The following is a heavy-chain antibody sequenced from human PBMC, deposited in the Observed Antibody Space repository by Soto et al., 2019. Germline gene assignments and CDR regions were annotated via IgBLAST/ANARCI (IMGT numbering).Heavy chain of an antibody. CDR1: GFTFSRSA. J-gene: IGHJ4*02. V-gene: IGHV3-23*01. D-gene: IGHD2-15*01. CDR3: AKRFCTGGRCYHFDY. Sequence: SLRLSCAASGFTFSRSAMTWVRQSPGKGLEWVSDISGSGGSAVYTDSVRGRFTISRDNSKDTLFLQMNSLRAEDTALYYCAKRFCTGGRCYHFDYWGQGALVTVSS. CDR2: ISGSGGSA.